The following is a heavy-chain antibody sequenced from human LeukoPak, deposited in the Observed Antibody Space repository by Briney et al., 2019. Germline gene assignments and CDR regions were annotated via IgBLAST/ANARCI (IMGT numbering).Heavy chain of an antibody. CDR2: ICSGRST. CDR1: GLTVSSNY. V-gene: IGHV3-53*01. D-gene: IGHD2-2*02. J-gene: IGHJ6*04. CDR3: ARDRFLPAAIPTNYYYYYGMDV. Sequence: QPGGSLRLSCAASGLTVSSNYMSWVRQAPGKGLEWVSVICSGRSTYYADSVKGRFTISRDNSKNTLYLQMNSLRAEDTAVYYCARDRFLPAAIPTNYYYYYGMDVWGKGTTVTVS.